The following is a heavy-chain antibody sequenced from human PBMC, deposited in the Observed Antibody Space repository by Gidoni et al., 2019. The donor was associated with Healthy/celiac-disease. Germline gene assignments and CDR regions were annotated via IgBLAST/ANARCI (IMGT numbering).Heavy chain of an antibody. CDR3: ARTGCSGSSCYSALSANAFDI. CDR1: GGSISSRSYY. Sequence: QLQLQESGPGLVKPSETLSLTCTVSGGSISSRSYYWGWIRQPPGKGLEWIGSIYYSGSTYYNPSLKSRVTISVDTSKNQFSLKLSSVTAADTAVYYCARTGCSGSSCYSALSANAFDIWGQGTMVTVSS. V-gene: IGHV4-39*01. CDR2: IYYSGST. J-gene: IGHJ3*02. D-gene: IGHD2-15*01.